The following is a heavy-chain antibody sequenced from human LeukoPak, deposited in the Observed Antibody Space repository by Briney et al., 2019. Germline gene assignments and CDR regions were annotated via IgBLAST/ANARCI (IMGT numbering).Heavy chain of an antibody. CDR2: IDTAGDT. V-gene: IGHV3-13*01. D-gene: IGHD3-10*01. CDR1: GFTFSSYD. CDR3: ARAGPVVRGVKPHHYYYYGMDV. Sequence: GGSLRLSCAASGFTFSSYDMHWVRQATGKGLEWVSAIDTAGDTYYPGSVKGRFTISRENAKNSLYLQMNSLRAGDTAVYYCARAGPVVRGVKPHHYYYYGMDVWGQGTTVTVSS. J-gene: IGHJ6*02.